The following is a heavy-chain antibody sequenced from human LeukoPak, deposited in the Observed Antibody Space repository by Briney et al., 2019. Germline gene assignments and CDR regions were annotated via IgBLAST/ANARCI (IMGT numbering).Heavy chain of an antibody. D-gene: IGHD2-15*01. CDR2: IYYSGST. Sequence: SETLSLTCTVSGGSISSYYWSWIRQPPGKGLEWIGYIYYSGSTNYNPPPKSRVTISVDTSKNQFSLKLSSVTAADTAVYYCARELLEYYYMDVWGKGTTVTVSS. V-gene: IGHV4-59*01. J-gene: IGHJ6*03. CDR3: ARELLEYYYMDV. CDR1: GGSISSYY.